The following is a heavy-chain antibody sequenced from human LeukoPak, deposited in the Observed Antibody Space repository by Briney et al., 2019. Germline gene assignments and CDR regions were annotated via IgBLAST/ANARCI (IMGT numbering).Heavy chain of an antibody. D-gene: IGHD6-13*01. CDR1: GYTLTELS. J-gene: IGHJ6*03. Sequence: ASVKVSCKVSGYTLTELSMHWVRQPPGKGLERMGGFDPEDGETNHAQKFQRRVTMTEDTSTDTAYMELSSLRSEDTAVYYCATGRARTPYSSSWYRYYYYMDVWGKGTTVTVSS. CDR3: ATGRARTPYSSSWYRYYYYMDV. V-gene: IGHV1-24*01. CDR2: FDPEDGET.